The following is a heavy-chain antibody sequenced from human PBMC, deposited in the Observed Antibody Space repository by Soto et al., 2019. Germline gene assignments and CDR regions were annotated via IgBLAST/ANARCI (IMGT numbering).Heavy chain of an antibody. CDR1: SGSIGNRDYY. Sequence: SETLSLTCTVSSGSIGNRDYYWVWIRQTPGRGLEWIGSIYYSAIVFYNPSLKSRVSISVDPSKSQFSLRLTSVAAADTGVYYCASQVVSGRYCDYWGQGAQVTVS. V-gene: IGHV4-39*01. D-gene: IGHD2-15*01. J-gene: IGHJ4*02. CDR3: ASQVVSGRYCDY. CDR2: IYYSAIV.